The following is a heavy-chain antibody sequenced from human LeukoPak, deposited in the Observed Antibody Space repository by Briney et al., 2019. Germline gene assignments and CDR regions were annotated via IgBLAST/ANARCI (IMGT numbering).Heavy chain of an antibody. CDR2: IKQDRSEK. J-gene: IGHJ4*02. V-gene: IGHV3-7*01. D-gene: IGHD4-17*01. CDR3: HTVTGY. Sequence: GGSLRLSCAASGFTFTNYWMSWVRQAPGKGLELVANIKQDRSEKYYVDSVKGRFTISRDNAKNSLYLQMNSLRAEDTAVYYCHTVTGYWGRGTLVTVSS. CDR1: GFTFTNYW.